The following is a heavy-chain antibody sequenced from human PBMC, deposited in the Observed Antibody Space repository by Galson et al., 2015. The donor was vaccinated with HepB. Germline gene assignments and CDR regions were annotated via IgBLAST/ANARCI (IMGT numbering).Heavy chain of an antibody. CDR2: ITGGSAK. CDR1: GFNFGAYA. J-gene: IGHJ5*02. V-gene: IGHV3-23*01. D-gene: IGHD2-8*01. CDR3: AKDPRPNGVFDTFDL. Sequence: SLRLSCAASGFNFGAYAISWVRQAPGRGLEWVSGITGGSAKYYAESVKGRFTVSRDNSNNIVYLQMDTLRVEDSAMYYCAKDPRPNGVFDTFDLWGQGTLVTVSS.